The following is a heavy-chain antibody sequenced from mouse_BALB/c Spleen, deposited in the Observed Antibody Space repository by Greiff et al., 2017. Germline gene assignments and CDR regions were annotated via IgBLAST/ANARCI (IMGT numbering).Heavy chain of an antibody. CDR1: GYTFTSYT. Sequence: QVQLKESAAELARPGASVKMSCKASGYTFTSYTMHWVKQRPGQGLEWIGYINPSSGYTEYNQKFKDKTTLTADKSSSTAYMQLSSLTSEDSAVYYCARDYGYDYWGQGTTLTVSS. CDR3: ARDYGYDY. J-gene: IGHJ2*01. D-gene: IGHD1-2*01. V-gene: IGHV1-4*02. CDR2: INPSSGYT.